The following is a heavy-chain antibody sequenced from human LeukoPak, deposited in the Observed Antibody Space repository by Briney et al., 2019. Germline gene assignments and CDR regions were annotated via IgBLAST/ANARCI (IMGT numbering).Heavy chain of an antibody. Sequence: GGSLRLSCAASGFTFSNYAMSWVRQAPGRGLEWVSAMSGSGGSTYYADSVKGRFTISRDNSKNTLYLQMNSLRAEDTAVYYCARGSGWYADWFDPWGQGTLVTVSS. D-gene: IGHD6-19*01. CDR3: ARGSGWYADWFDP. CDR2: MSGSGGST. CDR1: GFTFSNYA. J-gene: IGHJ5*02. V-gene: IGHV3-23*01.